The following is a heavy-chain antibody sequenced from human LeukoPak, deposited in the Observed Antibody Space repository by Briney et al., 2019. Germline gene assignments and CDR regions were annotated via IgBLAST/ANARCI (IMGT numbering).Heavy chain of an antibody. CDR3: ARDAPHDYGDYVDGNWFDP. CDR1: GFTFSSYA. Sequence: PGGSLRLSCAASGFTFSSYAMHWVRQAPGQRLEWMGWSNAGNGNTKYSQKFQGRVTITADKSTGTAYMELSSLRSEDTAVYYCARDAPHDYGDYVDGNWFDPWGQGTLVTVSS. D-gene: IGHD4-17*01. CDR2: SNAGNGNT. J-gene: IGHJ5*02. V-gene: IGHV1-3*01.